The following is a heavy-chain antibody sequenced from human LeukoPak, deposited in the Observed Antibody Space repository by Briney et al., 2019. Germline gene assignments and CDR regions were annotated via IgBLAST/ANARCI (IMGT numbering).Heavy chain of an antibody. Sequence: GGSLRLSCAASGFTFSGYAMNWVRQAPGKGLEWVSSISSSSSNIYYADSVKGRFTISRDNSKNTLYLQMNSLRSDDTAVYYCAREGSSAAITEDAFDIWGQGTMVTVSS. CDR1: GFTFSGYA. CDR3: AREGSSAAITEDAFDI. V-gene: IGHV3-21*04. J-gene: IGHJ3*02. D-gene: IGHD2-2*02. CDR2: ISSSSSNI.